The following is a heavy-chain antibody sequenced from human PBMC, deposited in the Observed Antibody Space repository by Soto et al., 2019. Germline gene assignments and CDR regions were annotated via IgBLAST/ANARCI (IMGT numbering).Heavy chain of an antibody. CDR1: GGSISSSTW. J-gene: IGHJ6*02. D-gene: IGHD3-3*01. CDR2: IYQSGST. CDR3: ARHPRYYDFWSGYSALQYYYGMDV. V-gene: IGHV4-4*02. Sequence: QLQLQESGPGRAKRSGTLYLTCAVSGGSISSSTWCNWVRQTPGKGPAWSGAIYQSGSTNYNPSLNNRVTISVDKSKDQFTLKLGSVTAADTAVYYCARHPRYYDFWSGYSALQYYYGMDVWGQATTVTASS.